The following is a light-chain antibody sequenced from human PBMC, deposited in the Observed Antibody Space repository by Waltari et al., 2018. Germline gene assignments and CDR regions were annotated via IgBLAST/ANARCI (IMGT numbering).Light chain of an antibody. J-gene: IGLJ1*01. CDR1: SNDVGGYGY. Sequence: QSALTPPASVSGSPGQSITISCTGTSNDVGGYGYVSWYQQYPGRAPNLIIYEVSYRPSGISTRFSGSKSGNTASLTISGLQADDEADYYCSSHTSTVPHVFGTGTRVTV. CDR2: EVS. CDR3: SSHTSTVPHV. V-gene: IGLV2-14*03.